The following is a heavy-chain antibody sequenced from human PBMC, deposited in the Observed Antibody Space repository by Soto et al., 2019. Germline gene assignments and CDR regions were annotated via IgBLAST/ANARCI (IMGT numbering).Heavy chain of an antibody. D-gene: IGHD1-1*01. J-gene: IGHJ2*01. V-gene: IGHV5-51*01. CDR1: EYSFSSHW. Sequence: LKISCKGSEYSFSSHWIAWVRQMPGKGLEWMGTIYPGDSESRYSPSFEGRVSMSADESISTAFLQWGSLQASDTAIYYCARGDTYNSYWNFDLWGRGTLVTVSS. CDR3: ARGDTYNSYWNFDL. CDR2: IYPGDSES.